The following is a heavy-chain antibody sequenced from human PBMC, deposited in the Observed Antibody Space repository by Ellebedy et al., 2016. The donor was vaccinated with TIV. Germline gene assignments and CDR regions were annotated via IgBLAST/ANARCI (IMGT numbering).Heavy chain of an antibody. Sequence: GGSLRLSCKGSGYNFTIYWIAWVRQMPGKGLEWMGIIYPADSDTTYNPSSQGQVTISADKSISTAYLQWSSLEASDTAMYYCVRIVAAAADYWGQGTLVTVSS. CDR3: VRIVAAAADY. CDR2: IYPADSDT. D-gene: IGHD6-13*01. V-gene: IGHV5-51*01. CDR1: GYNFTIYW. J-gene: IGHJ4*02.